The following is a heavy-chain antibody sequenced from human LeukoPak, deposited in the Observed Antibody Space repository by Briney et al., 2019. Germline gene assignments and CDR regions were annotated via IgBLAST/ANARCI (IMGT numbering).Heavy chain of an antibody. V-gene: IGHV3-11*06. CDR1: GFTFSDYY. D-gene: IGHD3-10*01. J-gene: IGHJ5*02. Sequence: GGSLRLSCAASGFTFSDYYMSWIRQAPGKGREWVSYISSSSSYTNYADSVKGRFTISRDNAKNSLYLQMNSLRAEDTAVYYCARDFGANNWFDPWGQGTLVTVSS. CDR2: ISSSSSYT. CDR3: ARDFGANNWFDP.